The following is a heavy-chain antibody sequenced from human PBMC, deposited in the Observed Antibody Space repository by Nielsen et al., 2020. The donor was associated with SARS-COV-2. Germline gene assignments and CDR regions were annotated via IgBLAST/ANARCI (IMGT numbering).Heavy chain of an antibody. V-gene: IGHV3-74*01. CDR2: INSDGSNT. Sequence: VRQAPGKGLVWVSRINSDGSNTNYADSVKGRFTISRDNAKNTLYLQMNSLRAEDTAVYYCARDLFSGGFDYWGQGTLVTVSS. D-gene: IGHD3-10*01. CDR3: ARDLFSGGFDY. J-gene: IGHJ4*02.